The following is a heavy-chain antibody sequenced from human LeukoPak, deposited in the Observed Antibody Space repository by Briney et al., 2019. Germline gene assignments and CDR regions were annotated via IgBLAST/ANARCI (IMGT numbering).Heavy chain of an antibody. J-gene: IGHJ4*02. CDR1: GFTFSSYA. D-gene: IGHD6-13*01. CDR2: ISYDGSNK. V-gene: IGHV3-30-3*01. CDR3: ARDLEFIAAADY. Sequence: GGSLRLSCAASGFTFSSYAMHWVRQAPGKGLEWVAVISYDGSNKYYADSVKGRFTISRDNSKNTLYLQMNSLRAEDTAVYYCARDLEFIAAADYWGQGTLVTVSS.